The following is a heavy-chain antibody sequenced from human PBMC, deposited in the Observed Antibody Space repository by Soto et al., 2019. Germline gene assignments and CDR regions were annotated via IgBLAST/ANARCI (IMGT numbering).Heavy chain of an antibody. D-gene: IGHD2-15*01. J-gene: IGHJ3*02. CDR2: ISWNSGSI. CDR3: AKYICPQGDCRGGSCYPFCTCVI. Sequence: EVQLVESGGGLVQPGRSLRLSCAASGFTFDDYAMHWVRQAPGKGLEWVSGISWNSGSIGYADSVKGRFTISRDNAKNSLYPQLSSSEAENTALYYCAKYICPQGDCRGGSCYPFCTCVICDEGTMVTVS. V-gene: IGHV3-9*01. CDR1: GFTFDDYA.